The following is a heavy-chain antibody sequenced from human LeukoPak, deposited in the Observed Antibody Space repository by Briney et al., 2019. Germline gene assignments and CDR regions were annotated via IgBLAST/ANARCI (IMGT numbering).Heavy chain of an antibody. J-gene: IGHJ4*02. CDR2: ISGSGGST. V-gene: IGHV3-23*01. CDR1: GFTFSSYA. CDR3: ARIISSWYYLDY. Sequence: PGGSLRLSCAASGFTFSSYAMSWVRQAPGKGLEWVSAISGSGGSTYYADSVKGRFTISRDNSKNTLYLQMNSLRAEDTAVYYCARIISSWYYLDYWGQGTLVTVSS. D-gene: IGHD6-13*01.